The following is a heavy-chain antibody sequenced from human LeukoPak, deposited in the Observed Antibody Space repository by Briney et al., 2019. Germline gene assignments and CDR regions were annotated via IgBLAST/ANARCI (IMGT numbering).Heavy chain of an antibody. CDR1: GFTFSSYE. CDR2: ISRSGSTI. D-gene: IGHD6-13*01. J-gene: IGHJ6*02. Sequence: GGSLRLSCAAPGFTFSSYEMTWVRQAPGKGLEWVSYISRSGSTIYYADSVKGRFTISRDNAKNSLYLQMNSLRAEDTAVYYCAREDSSSWYSHYYYGMDVWGQGTTVTVSS. V-gene: IGHV3-48*03. CDR3: AREDSSSWYSHYYYGMDV.